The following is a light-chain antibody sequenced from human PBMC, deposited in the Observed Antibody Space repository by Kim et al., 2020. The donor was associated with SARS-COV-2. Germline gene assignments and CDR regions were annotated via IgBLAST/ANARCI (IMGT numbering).Light chain of an antibody. V-gene: IGLV3-21*04. CDR2: YDS. Sequence: SYELTQPPSVLVAPGKTARITCGGNNIGSKSVHWYQQKPGQAPVLVIYYDSDRPSGIPERFSGSNSGNTATLTISRVEAGDEADYYCQVWDSSSDVVFGGGTQLTVL. CDR1: NIGSKS. CDR3: QVWDSSSDVV. J-gene: IGLJ2*01.